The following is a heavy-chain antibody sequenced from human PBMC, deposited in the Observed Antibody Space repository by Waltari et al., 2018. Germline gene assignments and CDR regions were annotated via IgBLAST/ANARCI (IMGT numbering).Heavy chain of an antibody. D-gene: IGHD6-19*01. CDR3: AKSAWLGETPGGDF. J-gene: IGHJ4*02. V-gene: IGHV3-23*04. Sequence: EMQLVESGGGLVQPGGSLRLSCAASGFTFSSHVMSWVRQAPGKGLEWVSSISGSGGHTFYAGAVRGRFTLSRDNAWNTLYLQMNNLRGEDTAVYYCAKSAWLGETPGGDFWGQGTLVTVSS. CDR1: GFTFSSHV. CDR2: ISGSGGHT.